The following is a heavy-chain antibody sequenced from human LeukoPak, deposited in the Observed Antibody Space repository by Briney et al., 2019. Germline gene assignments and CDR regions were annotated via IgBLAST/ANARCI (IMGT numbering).Heavy chain of an antibody. CDR1: GFTFSSYA. V-gene: IGHV3-48*03. J-gene: IGHJ4*02. CDR3: ARGSGWFFGL. Sequence: PGGSLRLSCAASGFTFSSYAMNWVRQAPEKGLEWVSYISRSGGTIYYADSVKGRFTIPRDNAKNSLYLQMNFLRVDDTAVYYCARGSGWFFGLWGQGSLVTVSS. CDR2: ISRSGGTI. D-gene: IGHD6-19*01.